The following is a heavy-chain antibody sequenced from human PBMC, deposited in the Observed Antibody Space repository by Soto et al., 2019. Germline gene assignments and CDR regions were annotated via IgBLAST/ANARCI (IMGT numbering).Heavy chain of an antibody. J-gene: IGHJ4*02. CDR2: ISYDGSNK. Sequence: GGSLRLSCAASGFTFSSYGMHWVRQAPGKGLEWVAVISYDGSNKYYADSVKGRFTISRDNSKNTLYLQMNSLRAEDTAVYYCAKEKFYSSSWWLPGYWGQGTLVTSPQ. V-gene: IGHV3-30*18. CDR3: AKEKFYSSSWWLPGY. CDR1: GFTFSSYG. D-gene: IGHD6-13*01.